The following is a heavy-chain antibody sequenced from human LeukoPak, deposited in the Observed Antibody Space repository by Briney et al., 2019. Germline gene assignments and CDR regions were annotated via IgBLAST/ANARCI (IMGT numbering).Heavy chain of an antibody. J-gene: IGHJ4*02. D-gene: IGHD1-26*01. CDR2: ISSSSAHI. CDR3: ARDIGGSYTAIDY. Sequence: PGGSLRLSCAASGFTFSSYTMNWVRQAPGKGLEWVSFISSSSAHINYADSVKGRFTISRDNPRNSLYLQMNSLRAEDTAVYYCARDIGGSYTAIDYWGQGTLVTVSS. CDR1: GFTFSSYT. V-gene: IGHV3-21*01.